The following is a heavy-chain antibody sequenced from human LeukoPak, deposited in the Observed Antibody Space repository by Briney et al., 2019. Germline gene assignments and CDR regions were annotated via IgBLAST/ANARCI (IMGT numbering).Heavy chain of an antibody. CDR3: ARDGYFYGSGSYYYVLDY. Sequence: ASVKVSYKASGYTFTSCGISWVRQAAGQGLEWMGWISAYNGNTNYAQKLQGRVTMTTDTSTSTAYMELRSLRSDDTAVYYCARDGYFYGSGSYYYVLDYWGQGTLVTVSS. CDR1: GYTFTSCG. J-gene: IGHJ4*02. D-gene: IGHD3-10*01. V-gene: IGHV1-18*01. CDR2: ISAYNGNT.